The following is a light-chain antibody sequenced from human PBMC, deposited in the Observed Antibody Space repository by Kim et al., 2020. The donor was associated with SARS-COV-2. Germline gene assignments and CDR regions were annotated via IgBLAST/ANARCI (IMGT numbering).Light chain of an antibody. CDR1: QGISSY. CDR2: AAS. V-gene: IGKV1-8*01. CDR3: QQYNSYPRT. J-gene: IGKJ1*01. Sequence: AIRMTQSPSSFSASTGDRVTITCRASQGISSYLAWYQQKPGKAPKLLIYAASTLQSGVPSRFSGGGSGTDFTLTISCLQTEDFANYYCQQYNSYPRTFGQRT.